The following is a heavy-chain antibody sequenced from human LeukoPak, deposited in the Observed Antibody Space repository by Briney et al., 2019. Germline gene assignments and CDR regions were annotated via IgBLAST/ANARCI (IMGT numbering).Heavy chain of an antibody. CDR2: MNQYGSEK. CDR1: GFTFTDYY. CDR3: ARDTLVYGDSPDAFDI. Sequence: GGALRISCAASGFTFTDYYMSWVRQAPGKGLEWVANMNQYGSEKYYVDSVKGRFTISRDNAKNSLYLQMNSLRDEDTAVYYCARDTLVYGDSPDAFDIWGQGTMVTVSS. D-gene: IGHD4-17*01. V-gene: IGHV3-7*01. J-gene: IGHJ3*02.